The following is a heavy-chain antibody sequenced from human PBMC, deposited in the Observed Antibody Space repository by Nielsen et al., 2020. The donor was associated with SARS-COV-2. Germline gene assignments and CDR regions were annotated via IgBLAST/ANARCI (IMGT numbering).Heavy chain of an antibody. V-gene: IGHV3-15*01. CDR2: IKSKTDGGTT. Sequence: GGSLRLSCAASGFTFSNAWMSWVRQAPGKGLEWVGRIKSKTDGGTTDYAAPVKGRFTISRDDSKNTLYLQMNSLKTEDTAVYYCARDKKGPLPYYGMDVWGQGTTVTVSS. CDR1: GFTFSNAW. CDR3: ARDKKGPLPYYGMDV. J-gene: IGHJ6*02.